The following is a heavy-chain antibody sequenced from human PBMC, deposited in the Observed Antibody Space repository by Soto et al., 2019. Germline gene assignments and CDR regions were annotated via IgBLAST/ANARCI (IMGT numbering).Heavy chain of an antibody. CDR3: ATTYCTTTACQAHAIDV. CDR2: IYYSGTT. V-gene: IGHV4-61*01. D-gene: IGHD4-4*01. J-gene: IGHJ6*02. Sequence: QVQLQESGPGLLKPSETLSLTCTVSGGSVSSGSYYWTWIRQPPGKGLEWLGYIYYSGTTNYNPPLKSRITISVDTSGNQFSLKLSSVTAADTAVYFCATTYCTTTACQAHAIDVWGQGTTVTVSS. CDR1: GGSVSSGSYY.